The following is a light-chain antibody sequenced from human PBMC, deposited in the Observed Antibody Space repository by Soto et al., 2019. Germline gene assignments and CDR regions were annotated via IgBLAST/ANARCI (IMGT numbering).Light chain of an antibody. J-gene: IGKJ1*01. CDR3: QQAFSAEWT. Sequence: AIRMTQSPSSLSASTGDRVTITCRASQGISSYLASYQQKPGEAPTRLIHTSFSLYSGVPSRFSGSGSGTDFTLTISSLQPEDFATYFCQQAFSAEWTFGQGTKVDI. CDR1: QGISSY. CDR2: TSF. V-gene: IGKV1-8*01.